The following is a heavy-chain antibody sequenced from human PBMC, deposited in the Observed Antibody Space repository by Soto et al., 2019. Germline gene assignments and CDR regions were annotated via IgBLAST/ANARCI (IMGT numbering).Heavy chain of an antibody. CDR1: GASITFGGYS. CDR3: ARGGGSDSFDY. V-gene: IGHV4-30-2*01. Sequence: SETLSRTCTVSGASITFGGYSWSWLRQTPGKGLEWIGYINHLETTFYNPSFESRLTLSIDRAKNQFSLKLHSMSAADRAVYFCARGGGSDSFDYWGQGILVTVSS. D-gene: IGHD1-26*01. J-gene: IGHJ4*02. CDR2: INHLETT.